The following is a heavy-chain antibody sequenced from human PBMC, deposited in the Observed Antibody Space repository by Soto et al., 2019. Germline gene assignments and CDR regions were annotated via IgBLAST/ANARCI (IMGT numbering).Heavy chain of an antibody. CDR1: GVTVSSNY. CDR3: ARSGGGNSGTIDY. D-gene: IGHD2-21*02. Sequence: GGSLRLSCAASGVTVSSNYMSWVRQAPGKGLEWVSVIYSGGKTYYADSVKGRFTISRDNSKNTLYLQMNSLRAEDTAVYYCARSGGGNSGTIDYWGQGTLVTVSS. J-gene: IGHJ4*02. CDR2: IYSGGKT. V-gene: IGHV3-66*01.